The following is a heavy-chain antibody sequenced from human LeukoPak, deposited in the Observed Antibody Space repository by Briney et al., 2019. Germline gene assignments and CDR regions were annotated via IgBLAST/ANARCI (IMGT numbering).Heavy chain of an antibody. CDR2: IYTSGST. V-gene: IGHV4-4*07. Sequence: SETLSLTCTVSGGSISSYYWSWIRQPAGKGLEWVGRIYTSGSTNYNPSLKSRVTMSVDTSKNQFSLKLSSVTAADTAVYYCARGRYCSGGSCYGFDPWGQGTLVTVSS. CDR3: ARGRYCSGGSCYGFDP. J-gene: IGHJ5*02. D-gene: IGHD2-15*01. CDR1: GGSISSYY.